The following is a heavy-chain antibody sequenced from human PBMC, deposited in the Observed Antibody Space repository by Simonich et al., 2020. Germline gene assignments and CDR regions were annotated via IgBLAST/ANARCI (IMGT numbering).Heavy chain of an antibody. Sequence: VQLVQSGAEVKKPGATVKISCKVSGYTLSDYYMHWVQQAPGKGLEWMGWYDHEDGETIYGERFQGRVTLTADTSTDTAYMELSSLRSEDTAVYYCATDTYSSSWYGGGVYWGQGTLVTVSS. V-gene: IGHV1-69-2*01. CDR2: YDHEDGET. CDR3: ATDTYSSSWYGGGVY. CDR1: GYTLSDYY. D-gene: IGHD6-13*01. J-gene: IGHJ4*02.